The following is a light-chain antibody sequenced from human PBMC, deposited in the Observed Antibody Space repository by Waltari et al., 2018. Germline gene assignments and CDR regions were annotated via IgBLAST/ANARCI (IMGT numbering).Light chain of an antibody. CDR1: QSFLYSSNNKNY. V-gene: IGKV4-1*01. Sequence: DIVMTQSPDSLAVSLGERATINCKSSQSFLYSSNNKNYLAGYHQKPGLPPKLLIYWASTRESGVPDRFSGSGSGTDFTLTISSLQAEDVAVYYCQQYYSTRTFGQGTKVEIK. J-gene: IGKJ1*01. CDR2: WAS. CDR3: QQYYSTRT.